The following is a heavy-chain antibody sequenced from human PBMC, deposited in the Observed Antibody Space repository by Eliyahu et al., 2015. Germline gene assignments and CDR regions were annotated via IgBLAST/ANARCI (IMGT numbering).Heavy chain of an antibody. J-gene: IGHJ4*02. Sequence: EVQLVESGGGLVQPGGSLRLSCAASGFNFNWFWMSWVRQAPGKGLEWVGNIKQDGSETYYLDSVKGRFTISRDNAKNSLYLQLNSLRVEDTALYYCVRLQNYFDYWGQGALVTVSS. D-gene: IGHD5-24*01. CDR2: IKQDGSET. CDR1: GFNFNWFW. CDR3: VRLQNYFDY. V-gene: IGHV3-7*01.